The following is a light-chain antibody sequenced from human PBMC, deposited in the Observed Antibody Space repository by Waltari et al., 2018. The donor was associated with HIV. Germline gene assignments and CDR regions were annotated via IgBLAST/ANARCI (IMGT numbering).Light chain of an antibody. CDR3: VLYMGGGIWV. J-gene: IGLJ3*02. V-gene: IGLV8-61*01. CDR2: STN. CDR1: SSNIGAGYD. Sequence: QSVLTQPPSVSGAPGQRVPISCTGSSSNIGAGYDVHWYQQLPGQAPRTLIYSTNTRSSGVPDRFSGSILGNKAALTITGAQADDESDYYCVLYMGGGIWVFGGGTKVTVL.